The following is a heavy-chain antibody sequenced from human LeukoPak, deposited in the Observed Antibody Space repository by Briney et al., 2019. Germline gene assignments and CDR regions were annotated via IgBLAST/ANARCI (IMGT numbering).Heavy chain of an antibody. Sequence: GGSLRLSCAASGFTFSGYGMHWVRQAPGKGLEWVAVISYDGSNKYYADSVKGRFTISRDNSKNTLYLQMNSLRAEDTAVYYCAKVLSGGVAAAGTDYWGQGTLVTVSS. D-gene: IGHD6-13*01. V-gene: IGHV3-30*18. J-gene: IGHJ4*02. CDR3: AKVLSGGVAAAGTDY. CDR1: GFTFSGYG. CDR2: ISYDGSNK.